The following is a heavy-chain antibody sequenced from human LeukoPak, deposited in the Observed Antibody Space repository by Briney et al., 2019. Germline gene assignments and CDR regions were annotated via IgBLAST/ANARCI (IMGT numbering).Heavy chain of an antibody. Sequence: ASVKVSCKASGYTFTSYGISWVRQAPGQGLEWMGWISAYNGNTNYAQKLQGRVTMTTDTSTSTAYMELRSLRSDDTAVYYCARVVAAAGINWFDPWGQGTLVIVSS. CDR3: ARVVAAAGINWFDP. V-gene: IGHV1-18*01. J-gene: IGHJ5*02. CDR1: GYTFTSYG. CDR2: ISAYNGNT. D-gene: IGHD6-13*01.